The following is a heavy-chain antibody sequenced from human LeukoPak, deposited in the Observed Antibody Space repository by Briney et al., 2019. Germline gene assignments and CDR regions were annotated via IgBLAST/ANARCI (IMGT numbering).Heavy chain of an antibody. D-gene: IGHD3-9*01. CDR3: ARGAHTPYYDILTGYYFYYGMDV. V-gene: IGHV3-13*04. CDR2: IGTAGDT. J-gene: IGHJ6*02. CDR1: GFTFSSYD. Sequence: GGSLRLSCAASGFTFSSYDMHWVRQATGKGLEWVSAIGTAGDTYYPGSVKGRFTISRENAKNSLYLQMNSLRAGDTAVYYCARGAHTPYYDILTGYYFYYGMDVWGQGTTVTVSS.